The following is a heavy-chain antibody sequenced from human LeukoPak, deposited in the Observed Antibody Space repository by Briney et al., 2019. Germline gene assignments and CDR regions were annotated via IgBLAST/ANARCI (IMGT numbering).Heavy chain of an antibody. D-gene: IGHD6-19*01. Sequence: SETLSLTCTVSGGSISSYYWSWIRQPPGKGLEWIGYIYYSGSTNYNPSLKSRVTISVDTSKNQFSLKLSSVTAADTAVYYCARHGAGAFDYWGQGTLVTVSS. CDR3: ARHGAGAFDY. CDR1: GGSISSYY. V-gene: IGHV4-59*08. CDR2: IYYSGST. J-gene: IGHJ4*02.